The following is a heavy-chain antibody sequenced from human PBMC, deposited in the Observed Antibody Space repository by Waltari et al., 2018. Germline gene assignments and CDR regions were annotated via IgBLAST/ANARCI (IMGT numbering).Heavy chain of an antibody. D-gene: IGHD3-3*01. CDR3: ARGRQEWLVSPLGY. CDR2: IYHSGST. Sequence: QLQLQESGSGLVKPSPTLSLTCAVSGGSISSGGYAWSWIRQPPGKGLEWIGYIYHSGSTYYNPSLKSRVTISVDRSKNQFSLKLSSVTAADTAVYYCARGRQEWLVSPLGYWGQGTLVTVSS. J-gene: IGHJ4*02. CDR1: GGSISSGGYA. V-gene: IGHV4-30-2*01.